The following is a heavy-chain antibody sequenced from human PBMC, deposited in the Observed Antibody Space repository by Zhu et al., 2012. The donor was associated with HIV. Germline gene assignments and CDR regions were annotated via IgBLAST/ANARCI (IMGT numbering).Heavy chain of an antibody. V-gene: IGHV4-61*01. D-gene: IGHD3-10*01. CDR1: GGSVSSHSYY. Sequence: QVQMQESGPGLVKPSETLSLTCTVSGGSVSSHSYYWNWIRQPPGKGLEWIGYIYYSGSTNYNPSLKSRVTISVDTSKKQFSLKLGSVTAADTAMYYCARAYYGSGXTDYYYYMDVWGQRDHGXRLL. J-gene: IGHJ6*03. CDR3: ARAYYGSGXTDYYYYMDV. CDR2: IYYSGST.